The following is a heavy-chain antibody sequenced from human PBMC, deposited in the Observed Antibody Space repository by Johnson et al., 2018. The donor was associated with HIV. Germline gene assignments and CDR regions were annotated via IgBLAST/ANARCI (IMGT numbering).Heavy chain of an antibody. V-gene: IGHV3-9*01. CDR2: VSWNSDTI. D-gene: IGHD2-15*01. CDR1: GFNFHDFA. Sequence: LVESGGGLVQPGRSLRLSCAASGFNFHDFAMHWVRQAPGKGLEWVSGVSWNSDTIAYADSVKGRFTISRDNAKKSLFLQMNSLRAEDTALYYCAKDMRGTDMDTFDLWGQGTMVTVSS. CDR3: AKDMRGTDMDTFDL. J-gene: IGHJ3*01.